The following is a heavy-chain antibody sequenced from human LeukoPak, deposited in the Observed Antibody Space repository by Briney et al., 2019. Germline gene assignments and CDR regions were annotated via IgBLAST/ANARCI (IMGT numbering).Heavy chain of an antibody. CDR3: ASQGAGTVITDY. Sequence: SETLSLTCTVSGASIYSSDHYWAWIRQPPGKGLEFIGNISYSGRTNYNPPLKSRVTISVDTSKNRFSLRLSSVTAADTAVYYCASQGAGTVITDYWGQGILVTVSS. D-gene: IGHD4-17*01. CDR1: GASIYSSDHY. V-gene: IGHV4-39*01. CDR2: ISYSGRT. J-gene: IGHJ4*02.